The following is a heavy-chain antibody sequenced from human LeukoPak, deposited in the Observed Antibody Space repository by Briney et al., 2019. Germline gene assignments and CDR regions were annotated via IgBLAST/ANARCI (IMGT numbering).Heavy chain of an antibody. V-gene: IGHV3-20*04. CDR2: INWNGGST. D-gene: IGHD2-2*01. CDR1: GFTFDDYG. CDR3: ARDRDIVVEKGVDY. Sequence: GGSLRLSCAAFGFTFDDYGMSWVRQAPGKGLEWVSGINWNGGSTGYADSVKGRFTISRDNAKNSLYLQMNSLTAEDTALYYCARDRDIVVEKGVDYWGQGTLVTVSS. J-gene: IGHJ4*02.